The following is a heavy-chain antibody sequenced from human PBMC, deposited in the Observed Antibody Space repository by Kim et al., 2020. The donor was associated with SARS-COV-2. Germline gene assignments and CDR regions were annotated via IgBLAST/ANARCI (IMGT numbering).Heavy chain of an antibody. J-gene: IGHJ6*02. Sequence: GGFLRLSCAASGFTFSSYAMSWVRQAPGKGLEWVSAIRGSGGSTYHADSVKGRFTISRDNSKNTLYLQMNSLRAEDTAVYYCATRGYGDCTLYYYGMDVWGQGTTVTVSS. D-gene: IGHD4-17*01. CDR1: GFTFSSYA. V-gene: IGHV3-23*01. CDR2: IRGSGGST. CDR3: ATRGYGDCTLYYYGMDV.